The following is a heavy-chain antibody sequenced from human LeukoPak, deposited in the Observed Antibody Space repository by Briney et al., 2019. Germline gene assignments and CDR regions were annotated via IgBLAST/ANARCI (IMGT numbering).Heavy chain of an antibody. V-gene: IGHV1-18*01. CDR3: VAQLVDAPPTFDY. CDR2: ISAYNGNT. D-gene: IGHD1-1*01. J-gene: IGHJ4*02. Sequence: ASVKVSCKASGHTFTSYGISWVRQAPGQGLEWMGWISAYNGNTNYAQKLQGRVTMTTDTSTSTAYMELRSLRSDDTAVYYFVAQLVDAPPTFDYWGQGTLVTVSS. CDR1: GHTFTSYG.